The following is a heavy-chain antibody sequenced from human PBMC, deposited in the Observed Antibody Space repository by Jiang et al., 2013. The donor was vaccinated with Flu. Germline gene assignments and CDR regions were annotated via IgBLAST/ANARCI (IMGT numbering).Heavy chain of an antibody. Sequence: VQLLESGPGLVKPSETLSLTCAVSGYSITSGNYWGWIRQPPGKGLEWIGTMYHTGNVYYNPSLKSRVFISVDTSKNHLSLKLSSVTAADTALYYCAQLRSFEAFDIWGQGKMVTVSS. D-gene: IGHD1-26*01. J-gene: IGHJ3*02. V-gene: IGHV4-38-2*01. CDR1: GYSITSGNY. CDR3: AQLRSFEAFDI. CDR2: MYHTGNV.